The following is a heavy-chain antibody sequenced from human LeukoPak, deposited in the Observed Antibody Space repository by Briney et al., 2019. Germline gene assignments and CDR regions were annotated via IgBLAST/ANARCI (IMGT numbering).Heavy chain of an antibody. J-gene: IGHJ4*02. V-gene: IGHV3-33*01. CDR3: ARDCGYSYGNDY. Sequence: PGGSLRLSCATSGFTFNRFGMHWVRQAPGKGLEWVAVIWYDGSNKDYADSVKGRFTISRDNSKNTLYLQMNSLRAEDTAVYYCARDCGYSYGNDYWGQGTLVTVSS. D-gene: IGHD5-18*01. CDR2: IWYDGSNK. CDR1: GFTFNRFG.